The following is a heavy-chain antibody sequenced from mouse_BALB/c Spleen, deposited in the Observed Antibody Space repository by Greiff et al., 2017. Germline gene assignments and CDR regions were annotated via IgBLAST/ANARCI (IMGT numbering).Heavy chain of an antibody. CDR1: GYTFTSYW. CDR3: ARRGSYYGNYDAMDY. J-gene: IGHJ4*01. D-gene: IGHD2-1*01. CDR2: IYPGSGST. Sequence: LQQPGSELVRPGASVKLSCKASGYTFTSYWMHWVKQRPGQGLEWIGNIYPGSGSTNYNEKFKGKATFTADTSSNTAYMQLSSLTSEDSAVYYCARRGSYYGNYDAMDYWGQGTSVTVSS. V-gene: IGHV1S22*01.